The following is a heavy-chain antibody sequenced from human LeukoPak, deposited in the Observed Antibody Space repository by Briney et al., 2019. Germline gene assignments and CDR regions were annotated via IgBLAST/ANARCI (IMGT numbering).Heavy chain of an antibody. CDR2: ISYDGSNK. CDR1: GFTFSSYA. V-gene: IGHV3-30*04. CDR3: ARDFQVYATVNWFDP. J-gene: IGHJ5*02. Sequence: GGSLRLSCAASGFTFSSYAMHWVRQAPGKGLEWVAVISYDGSNKYYADSVKGRFTISRDNSKNTLYLQMNSLRAEDTAVYYCARDFQVYATVNWFDPWGQGTLVTVSS. D-gene: IGHD2-8*01.